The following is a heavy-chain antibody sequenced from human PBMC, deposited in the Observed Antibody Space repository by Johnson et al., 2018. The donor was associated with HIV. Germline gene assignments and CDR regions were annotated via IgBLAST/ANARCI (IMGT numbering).Heavy chain of an antibody. CDR1: GFTFSSYG. J-gene: IGHJ3*02. Sequence: HVQLVESGGGVVRPGRSLRLSCAASGFTFSSYGMHWVRQAPGKGLEWVAVIWYDGSNKYYADSVKGRFTISRDNSKNTLYLQMNSLRAEDTAVYYCAKGGYCSGGSCYPDAFEIWGQGTMVTVSS. CDR2: IWYDGSNK. CDR3: AKGGYCSGGSCYPDAFEI. V-gene: IGHV3-33*06. D-gene: IGHD2-15*01.